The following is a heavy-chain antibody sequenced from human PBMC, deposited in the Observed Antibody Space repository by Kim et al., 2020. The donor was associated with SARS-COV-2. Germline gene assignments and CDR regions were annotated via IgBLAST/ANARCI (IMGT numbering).Heavy chain of an antibody. CDR3: AKGIQWELQDWYYFDY. CDR2: ISWNSGSI. Sequence: GGSLRLSCAASGFTFDDYAMHWVRQAPGKGLEWVSGISWNSGSIGYADSVKGRFTISRDNAKNSLYLQMNSLRAEDTALYYCAKGIQWELQDWYYFDYWGQGTLVTVSS. CDR1: GFTFDDYA. D-gene: IGHD1-26*01. J-gene: IGHJ4*02. V-gene: IGHV3-9*01.